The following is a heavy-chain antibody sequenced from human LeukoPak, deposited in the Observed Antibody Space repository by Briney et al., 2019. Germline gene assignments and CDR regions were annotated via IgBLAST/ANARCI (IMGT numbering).Heavy chain of an antibody. CDR3: AREALGAAYYYDSSGYYYFDY. V-gene: IGHV3-7*01. CDR1: GFTFSSYW. J-gene: IGHJ4*02. Sequence: GGSLRLSCAASGFTFSSYWMGWVRQAPGKGLEWVANIKLDGSEKYYVDSVKGRFTISRDNAKNSLYLQMNSLRAEDTAVYYCAREALGAAYYYDSSGYYYFDYWGQGTLVTVSS. CDR2: IKLDGSEK. D-gene: IGHD3-22*01.